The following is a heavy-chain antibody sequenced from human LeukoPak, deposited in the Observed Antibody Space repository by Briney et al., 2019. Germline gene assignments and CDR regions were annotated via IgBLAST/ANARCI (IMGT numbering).Heavy chain of an antibody. CDR2: IYHSGST. D-gene: IGHD3-22*01. J-gene: IGHJ4*02. CDR3: ASSGEGVHYYDSSGYLR. CDR1: GGSISSGDYY. Sequence: SETLSLTCTVSGGSISSGDYYWSWIRQPPGKGLEWIGYIYHSGSTYYNPSLKSRVTISVDRSKNQFSLKLSSVTAADTAVYYCASSGEGVHYYDSSGYLRWGQGTLVTVSS. V-gene: IGHV4-30-2*01.